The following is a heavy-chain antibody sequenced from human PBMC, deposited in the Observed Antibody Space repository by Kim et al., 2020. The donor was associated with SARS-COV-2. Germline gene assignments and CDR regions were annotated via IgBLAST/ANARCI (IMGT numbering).Heavy chain of an antibody. CDR3: ARGEGREYPLNGYNWKGGGDY. D-gene: IGHD1-1*01. J-gene: IGHJ4*02. Sequence: ASVKVSCKASGYTFTSYAMHWVRQAPGQRLEWMGWINAGNGNTKYSQKFQGRVTITRDTSASTAYMELSSLRSEDTAVYYCARGEGREYPLNGYNWKGGGDYWGQGTLVTVSS. CDR2: INAGNGNT. V-gene: IGHV1-3*01. CDR1: GYTFTSYA.